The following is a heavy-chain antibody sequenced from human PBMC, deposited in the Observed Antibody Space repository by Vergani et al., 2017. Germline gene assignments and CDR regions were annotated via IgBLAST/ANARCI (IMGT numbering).Heavy chain of an antibody. CDR1: GYSISSGYY. CDR2: SYYSGST. CDR3: ARGVMHYDESSGYYPFDY. D-gene: IGHD3-22*01. Sequence: QVQLQESGPGLVKPSETLSLTCTVSGYSISSGYYWGWLRQPPGKGLEWIGYSYYSGSTYYNPSLKSRVTISVDTSKNQFSLKLSSVTAADTAVYYCARGVMHYDESSGYYPFDYWGQGTLVTVSS. J-gene: IGHJ4*02. V-gene: IGHV4-38-2*02.